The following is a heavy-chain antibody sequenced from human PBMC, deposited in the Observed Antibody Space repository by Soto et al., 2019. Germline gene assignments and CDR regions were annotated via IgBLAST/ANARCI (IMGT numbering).Heavy chain of an antibody. J-gene: IGHJ4*02. CDR3: ASGASRWYPYFFDS. CDR1: EGTFNSYA. V-gene: IGHV1-69*01. Sequence: QAQVVQSGAEVRKHGSSVKLSCKASEGTFNSYAIAWVRQAPGQGLEWMGGIIPYYNTLNYAQKFQDRVTITADDSTNTVSMELSSLRSDDTAVYFCASGASRWYPYFFDSWAQGTLVTVSS. CDR2: IIPYYNTL. D-gene: IGHD6-13*01.